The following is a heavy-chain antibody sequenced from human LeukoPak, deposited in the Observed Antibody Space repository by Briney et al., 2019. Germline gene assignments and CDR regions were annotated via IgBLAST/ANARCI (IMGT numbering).Heavy chain of an antibody. D-gene: IGHD2-2*01. Sequence: GGSLRLSCAASGFTFSDYWMHWVRQAPGKGLEWVSYISSSSSDTNYADSVKGRFTISRDNAKKSLYLQMNSLRAEDTAVYYCASGNWGCSSATCDYFDYWGQGTLVTVSS. CDR3: ASGNWGCSSATCDYFDY. CDR1: GFTFSDYW. CDR2: ISSSSSDT. J-gene: IGHJ4*02. V-gene: IGHV3-11*03.